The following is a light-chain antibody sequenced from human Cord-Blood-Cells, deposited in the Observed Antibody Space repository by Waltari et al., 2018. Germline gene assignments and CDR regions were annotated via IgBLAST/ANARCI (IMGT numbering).Light chain of an antibody. CDR1: QSVSSSY. CDR2: GAS. V-gene: IGKV3-20*01. J-gene: IGKJ3*01. Sequence: EIVLMQSPGTLSLSPGERATLSCRASQSVSSSYLAWYQQKPGQAPRLPIYGASSRATGIPDRFSGSGSGTDFTLTISRLEPEDFAVYYCQQYGSSPFTFGPGTKVDIK. CDR3: QQYGSSPFT.